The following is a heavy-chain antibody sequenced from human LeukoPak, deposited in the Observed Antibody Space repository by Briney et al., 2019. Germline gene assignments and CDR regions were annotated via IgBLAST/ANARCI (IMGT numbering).Heavy chain of an antibody. V-gene: IGHV3-48*03. J-gene: IGHJ6*02. Sequence: GGSLRLSCAASGFTFSNFEMNWVRQAPGKGPEWISYLGGSGVTKRYADSVKGRFTISRDNAKNSLDLQMNSLRVEDTGIYYCARADYYGSPGHFGMDVWGRGTTVTVSS. CDR3: ARADYYGSPGHFGMDV. CDR1: GFTFSNFE. CDR2: LGGSGVTK. D-gene: IGHD3-10*01.